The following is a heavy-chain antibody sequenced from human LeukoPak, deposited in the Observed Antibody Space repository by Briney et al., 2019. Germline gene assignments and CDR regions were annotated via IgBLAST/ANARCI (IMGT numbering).Heavy chain of an antibody. D-gene: IGHD3-16*01. CDR1: GLNFSRYE. CDR2: ISSSCGII. Sequence: PGGSLRLFCSASGLNFSRYEMNWVRQAPGKGLEWLSYISSSCGIIDYTDSVKGRFTISRDNAKKPLFLQMNRLTADDPAVYYLLRMLSYYYLGYWGQGTMVTVSS. CDR3: LRMLSYYYLGY. J-gene: IGHJ4*02. V-gene: IGHV3-48*03.